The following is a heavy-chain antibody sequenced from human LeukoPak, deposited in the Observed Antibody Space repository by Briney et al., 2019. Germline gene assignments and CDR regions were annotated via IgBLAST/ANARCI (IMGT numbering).Heavy chain of an antibody. V-gene: IGHV4-59*01. CDR2: IFHSGSP. Sequence: SETLSLTCTVTGGSISDYYWSWIRQPPGKGLEWIGYIFHSGSPNYNPSLKSRVTISIDTSKNQFSLKLSSVTAADTVFYYCARAGTYSSSWLDYWGQGTLVTVSS. CDR1: GGSISDYY. CDR3: ARAGTYSSSWLDY. D-gene: IGHD6-13*01. J-gene: IGHJ4*02.